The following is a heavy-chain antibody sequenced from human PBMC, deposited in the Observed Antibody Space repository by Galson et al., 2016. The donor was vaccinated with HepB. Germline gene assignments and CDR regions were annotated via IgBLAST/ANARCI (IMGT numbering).Heavy chain of an antibody. CDR2: IWYDGTKK. D-gene: IGHD2-2*01. V-gene: IGHV3-33*06. CDR3: AKVVPAAKEDYGMDA. Sequence: SLRLSCAASGFTFSSYGMHWVRQAPGKGLEWVAVIWYDGTKKYYADSVKGRFTIFRDNSKNTLYLQMNSLRAEDTAVYYCAKVVPAAKEDYGMDAWGQGTTVTVSS. J-gene: IGHJ6*02. CDR1: GFTFSSYG.